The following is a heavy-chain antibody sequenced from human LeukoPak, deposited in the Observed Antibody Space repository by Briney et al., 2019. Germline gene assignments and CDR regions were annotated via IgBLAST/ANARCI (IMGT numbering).Heavy chain of an antibody. CDR2: IYYSGST. J-gene: IGHJ6*03. D-gene: IGHD3-22*01. CDR3: ARTSGDSSGYHYYYYMDV. CDR1: GGSISSYH. V-gene: IGHV4-59*01. Sequence: SETLSLTCIVSGGSISSYHWSWIRQPPGKGLGWIGYIYYSGSTNYNPSLKSRVTISVDTSKNQFSLKLSSVTAADTAVYYCARTSGDSSGYHYYYYMDVWGKGTTVTVSS.